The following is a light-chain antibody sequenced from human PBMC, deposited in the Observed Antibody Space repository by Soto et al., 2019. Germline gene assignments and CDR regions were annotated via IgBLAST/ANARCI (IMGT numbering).Light chain of an antibody. CDR1: SSNIGSST. CDR2: SND. V-gene: IGLV1-44*01. J-gene: IGLJ2*01. Sequence: QSVLIQPPSASGTPGQRVTISCSGGSSNIGSSTVNWYQQLPGTAPKLLIYSNDQRPSGVPDRFSGSKSGTSASLAISGLQSDDEADYYCAAWDDSLNVLFGGGTKLTVL. CDR3: AAWDDSLNVL.